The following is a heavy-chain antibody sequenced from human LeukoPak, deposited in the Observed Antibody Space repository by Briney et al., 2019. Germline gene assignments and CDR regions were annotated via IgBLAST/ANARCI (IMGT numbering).Heavy chain of an antibody. CDR1: GGSISTSDYY. J-gene: IGHJ4*02. Sequence: SETLSLTCTVSGGSISTSDYYWTWIRQPPGKGLEWIGSVHYIGTTYPSPSLKSRVTMSVDPSKNQFSLKLTSVTAADTAVYYFGRITIFGVVDYWGQGTLVTVSS. V-gene: IGHV4-39*01. CDR2: VHYIGTT. D-gene: IGHD3-3*01. CDR3: GRITIFGVVDY.